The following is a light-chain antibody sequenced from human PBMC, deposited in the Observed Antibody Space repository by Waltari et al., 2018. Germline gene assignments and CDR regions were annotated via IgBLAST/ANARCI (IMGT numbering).Light chain of an antibody. J-gene: IGLJ1*01. CDR3: SAWDSDLSGYV. CDR2: RNN. Sequence: QAGLTQPPSVSKGLRQTATLTCTGNSNNVGNQGAAWLQQHQGQPPKLLSYRNNNRPSGISDSFSASRSGNTASLTITGLQPEDEADYYCSAWDSDLSGYVFGTGTKVTVL. V-gene: IGLV10-54*04. CDR1: SNNVGNQG.